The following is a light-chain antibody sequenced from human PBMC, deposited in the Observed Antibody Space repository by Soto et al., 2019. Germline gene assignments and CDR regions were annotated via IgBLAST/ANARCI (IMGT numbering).Light chain of an antibody. J-gene: IGKJ1*01. V-gene: IGKV1-39*01. CDR2: AAS. CDR1: QSIGSY. CDR3: QQSFSSPQAWT. Sequence: DIQMTQSPSSLSASVGDRVTITCRASQSIGSYLNCYQQKPGKAPKLLIYAASSLQSGVPSRLSGSGSGTDFTLTISNLQPEDFATYYCQQSFSSPQAWTFGQGTKVDIK.